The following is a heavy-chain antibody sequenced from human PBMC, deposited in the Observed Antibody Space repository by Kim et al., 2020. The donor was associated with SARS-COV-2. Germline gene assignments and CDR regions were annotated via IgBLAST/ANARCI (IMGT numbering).Heavy chain of an antibody. J-gene: IGHJ6*02. CDR1: GGSISSSNW. Sequence: SETLSLTCAVSGGSISSSNWWSWVRQPPGKGLEWIGEIYHSGSTNYNPSLKSRVTISVDKSKNQFSLKLSSVTAADTAVYYCARAPVRGVPGGDHYYYYGMDVWGQGTTVTVSS. V-gene: IGHV4-4*02. CDR2: IYHSGST. CDR3: ARAPVRGVPGGDHYYYYGMDV. D-gene: IGHD3-10*01.